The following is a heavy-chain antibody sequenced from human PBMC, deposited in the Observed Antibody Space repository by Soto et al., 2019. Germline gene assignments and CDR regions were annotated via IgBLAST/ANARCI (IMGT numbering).Heavy chain of an antibody. CDR2: ILYDGSTK. V-gene: IGHV3-30-3*01. CDR1: GFTFNSYT. D-gene: IGHD5-18*01. Sequence: GGSLRLSCAASGFTFNSYTMHWVRQAPGKGLEWVALILYDGSTKYYADSVKGRFTISRDDSKNTLFLLLDSLRAEDTAVYYCARDTGYTYGHPLDYWGLGPLVTVSS. J-gene: IGHJ4*02. CDR3: ARDTGYTYGHPLDY.